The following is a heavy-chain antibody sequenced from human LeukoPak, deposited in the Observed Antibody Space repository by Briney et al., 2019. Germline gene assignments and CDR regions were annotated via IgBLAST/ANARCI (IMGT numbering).Heavy chain of an antibody. D-gene: IGHD6-13*01. CDR1: GFTVSSNY. J-gene: IGHJ6*02. V-gene: IGHV3-66*01. Sequence: PGGSLRLSCAASGFTVSSNYMSWVRQAPGKGLEWVSVIYSGGSTYYADSVKGRFTISRDNSKNTLYLQMNSLRAEDTAVYYCAREGSSSWYPRYGMDVWGQGTTVTVSS. CDR2: IYSGGST. CDR3: AREGSSSWYPRYGMDV.